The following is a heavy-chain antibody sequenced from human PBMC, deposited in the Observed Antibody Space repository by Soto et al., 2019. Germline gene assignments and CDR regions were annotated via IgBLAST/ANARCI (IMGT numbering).Heavy chain of an antibody. CDR3: ATQEVGGSYVYTFDP. CDR1: GGSFSGYY. J-gene: IGHJ5*02. V-gene: IGHV4-34*01. Sequence: PSETLSLTCAVYGGSFSGYYWSWIRQPPGKGLEWIGEIYYSGSTYYNPSLKSRVTISVDTSRNQFSLKLSSVTAADTAVYYCATQEVGGSYVYTFDPWGQGTLVTVSS. D-gene: IGHD1-26*01. CDR2: IYYSGST.